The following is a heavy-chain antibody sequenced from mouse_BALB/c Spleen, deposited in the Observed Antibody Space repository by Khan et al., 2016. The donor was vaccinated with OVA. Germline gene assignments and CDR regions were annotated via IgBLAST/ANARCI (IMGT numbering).Heavy chain of an antibody. D-gene: IGHD1-2*01. CDR1: GYSITSGYG. CDR3: ARTARIKY. Sequence: EVQLQESGPGLVKPSQSLSLTCTVTGYSITSGYGWNWIRQFPGNTLESMGYISYSGSTNYNPSLKSRISTNRNTSKNQFFLPLNSVTTEDTATYYCARTARIKYWGQGTTLTVSS. V-gene: IGHV3-2*02. J-gene: IGHJ2*01. CDR2: ISYSGST.